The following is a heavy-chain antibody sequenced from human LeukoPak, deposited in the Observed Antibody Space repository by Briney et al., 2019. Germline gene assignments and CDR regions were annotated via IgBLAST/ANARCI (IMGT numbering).Heavy chain of an antibody. V-gene: IGHV1-2*02. CDR2: INPNSGGT. J-gene: IGHJ3*02. D-gene: IGHD3-9*01. CDR3: ARVLAHTDSLRYFDYLRAFDI. Sequence: ASVKVSCKASGYTFTGYYMHWVRQAPGQGLEWMGWINPNSGGTNYAQKFQGRVTMTRDTSISTAYMELSRLRSDDTAVYYCARVLAHTDSLRYFDYLRAFDIWGQGTMVTVSS. CDR1: GYTFTGYY.